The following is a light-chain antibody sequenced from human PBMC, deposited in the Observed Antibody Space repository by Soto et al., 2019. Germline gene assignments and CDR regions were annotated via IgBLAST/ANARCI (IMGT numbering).Light chain of an antibody. V-gene: IGLV2-14*01. CDR1: NSDLGNYKY. CDR2: EVT. Sequence: QSALTQPASVSGSPGQSVTIPCTGTNSDLGNYKYVSWYQQYPGKPPQLLIYEVTNRPLGVSNRFSGAKSGNTASLTISGLQAEDGADYYCSSYTTTITVFGGGTKLTVL. J-gene: IGLJ3*02. CDR3: SSYTTTITV.